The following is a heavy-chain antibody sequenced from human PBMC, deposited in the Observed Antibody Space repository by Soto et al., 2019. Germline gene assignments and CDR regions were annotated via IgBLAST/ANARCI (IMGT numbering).Heavy chain of an antibody. CDR1: GFSLSTSGMC. CDR2: IDWDDDK. V-gene: IGHV2-70*01. J-gene: IGHJ6*02. Sequence: SGPTLVNPTQTLTLTCTFSGFSLSTSGMCVSWIRQPPGKALEWLALIDWDDDKYYSTSLKTRLTISKDTSKNQVVLTMTNMDPVDTATYYCARIRAPYCSGGSCYFYYYYGMDVWGQGTTVTVSS. CDR3: ARIRAPYCSGGSCYFYYYYGMDV. D-gene: IGHD2-15*01.